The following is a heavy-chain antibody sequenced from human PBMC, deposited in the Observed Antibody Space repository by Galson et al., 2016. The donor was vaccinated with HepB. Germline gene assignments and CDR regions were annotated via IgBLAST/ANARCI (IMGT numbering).Heavy chain of an antibody. CDR1: GVSVYNNGAA. CDR2: TFYRSTWGN. Sequence: CAISGVSVYNNGAAWVWIRQSPSRGLEWLGRTFYRSTWGNHYTGSVRNRITISPDTSRNQFSLHLNSVTPEDTAVYYCARAVMLGRGMDVWGQGTRSPSP. V-gene: IGHV6-1*01. D-gene: IGHD3-10*01. CDR3: ARAVMLGRGMDV. J-gene: IGHJ6*02.